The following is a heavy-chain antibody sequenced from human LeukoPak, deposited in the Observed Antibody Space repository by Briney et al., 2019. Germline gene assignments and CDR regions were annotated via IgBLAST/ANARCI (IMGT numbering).Heavy chain of an antibody. D-gene: IGHD3-16*02. CDR3: ARGGRYSDY. V-gene: IGHV4-61*08. Sequence: SETLSLTCAVSGGSISSGGYSWSWIRQPPGKGLEWIGYIYYSGSTNYNPSLKSRVTISVDTSKNQFSLKLSSVTAADTAVYYCARGGRYSDYWGQGTLVTVSS. J-gene: IGHJ4*02. CDR2: IYYSGST. CDR1: GGSISSGGYS.